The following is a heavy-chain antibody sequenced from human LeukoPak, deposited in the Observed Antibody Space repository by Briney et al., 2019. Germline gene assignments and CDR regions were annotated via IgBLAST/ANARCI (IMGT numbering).Heavy chain of an antibody. V-gene: IGHV3-23*01. Sequence: GGSLRLSCAASRFTFSSYATRWVRPAPRRRLEWVSGISGSGGSTYYADSVKGRFTISRDNSKNTLYLQMNSLRAEDTAVYYCAKAHYYDSSGYSDYWGQGTLVTVSS. J-gene: IGHJ4*02. D-gene: IGHD3-22*01. CDR2: ISGSGGST. CDR1: RFTFSSYA. CDR3: AKAHYYDSSGYSDY.